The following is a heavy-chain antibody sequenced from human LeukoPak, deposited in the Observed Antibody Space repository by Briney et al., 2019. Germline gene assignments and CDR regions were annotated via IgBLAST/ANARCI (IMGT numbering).Heavy chain of an antibody. CDR2: IYYSGST. CDR1: GGSISSSSYY. V-gene: IGHV4-39*07. Sequence: SETLSLTCTVSGGSISSSSYYWGWIRQPPGKGLEWIGSIYYSGSTYYNPSLKSRVTISVDTSKNQFSLKLSSVTAADTAVYYCARGPFDSSDYRSPLDYWGQGTLVTVSS. J-gene: IGHJ4*02. D-gene: IGHD3-22*01. CDR3: ARGPFDSSDYRSPLDY.